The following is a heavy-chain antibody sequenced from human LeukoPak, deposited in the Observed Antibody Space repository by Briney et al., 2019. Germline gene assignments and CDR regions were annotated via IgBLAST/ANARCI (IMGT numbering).Heavy chain of an antibody. Sequence: GGSLRLSCAGSGFTFSTYSLNWVRQAPGKGLEWVSNIDSSSSAIYYTDSVKGRFTISRDNAKNSLYLQVNSLRVEDTAVYFCARYSEVYYYVDVWGTGTTVTVSS. CDR3: ARYSEVYYYVDV. CDR2: IDSSSSAI. J-gene: IGHJ6*03. CDR1: GFTFSTYS. D-gene: IGHD2-21*01. V-gene: IGHV3-48*01.